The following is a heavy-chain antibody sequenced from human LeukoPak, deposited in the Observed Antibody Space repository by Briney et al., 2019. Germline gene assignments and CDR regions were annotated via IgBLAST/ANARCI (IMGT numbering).Heavy chain of an antibody. J-gene: IGHJ5*02. CDR3: ARAYCSSTSCFEFDP. CDR1: GGSISSSSYY. V-gene: IGHV4-39*07. Sequence: SETLSLTCTVSGGSISSSSYYWGWIRQPPGKGLEWIGSIYYSGSTYYNPSLKSRVTISVDRSKNQFSLKLSSVTAADTAVYYCARAYCSSTSCFEFDPWGQGTLVTVSS. CDR2: IYYSGST. D-gene: IGHD2-2*01.